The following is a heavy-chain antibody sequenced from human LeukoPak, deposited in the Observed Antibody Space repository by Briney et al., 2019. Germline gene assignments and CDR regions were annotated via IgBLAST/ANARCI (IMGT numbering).Heavy chain of an antibody. CDR1: GFTFSSYG. V-gene: IGHV3-23*01. CDR3: ARDQYSSGWYDPGPFDY. CDR2: ISGSGGST. Sequence: PGGSLRLSCAASGFTFSSYGMSWVRQAPGKGLEWVSAISGSGGSTYYADSVKGRFTISRDNAKNSLYLQMNSLRAEDTAVYYCARDQYSSGWYDPGPFDYWGQGTLVTVSS. J-gene: IGHJ4*02. D-gene: IGHD6-19*01.